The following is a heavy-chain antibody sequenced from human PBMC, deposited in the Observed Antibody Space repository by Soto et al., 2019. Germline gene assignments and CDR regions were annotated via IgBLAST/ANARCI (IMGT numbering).Heavy chain of an antibody. D-gene: IGHD1-20*01. J-gene: IGHJ4*02. CDR2: INSNGGIT. V-gene: IGHV3-23*01. CDR1: GFNFSSFA. CDR3: AKRQSSYNLDY. Sequence: GGSLRLSCAASGFNFSSFAMSWVRQAPGKGLEWVSAINSNGGITHYADSVKGRFTISRDNSKNTLYLQMNSLRAEDTAVYFCAKRQSSYNLDYWGQGTQVTVSS.